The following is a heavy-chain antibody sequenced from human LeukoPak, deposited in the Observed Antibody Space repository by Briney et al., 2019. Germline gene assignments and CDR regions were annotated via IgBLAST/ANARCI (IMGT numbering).Heavy chain of an antibody. J-gene: IGHJ4*02. CDR2: INHSGST. CDR1: GGSFRGYY. CDR3: ARGIQYYDSSGSYYYFDH. V-gene: IGHV4-34*01. D-gene: IGHD3-22*01. Sequence: SETLSLTCAVYGGSFRGYYWSWIRQPPGKGLEWIWEINHSGSTNYNPSLKSRGTISVDTSKNKFSLMLSSVTAADTAVYYCARGIQYYDSSGSYYYFDHWRQGTLVTVSS.